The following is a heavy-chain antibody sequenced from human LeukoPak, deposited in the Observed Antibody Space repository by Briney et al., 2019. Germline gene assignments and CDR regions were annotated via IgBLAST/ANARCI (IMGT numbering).Heavy chain of an antibody. D-gene: IGHD6-6*01. CDR3: ARERKAARMVFDP. V-gene: IGHV1-46*01. CDR1: GYTFTSYY. Sequence: ASVKVSCKASGYTFTSYYMHWVRQAPGQGLEWMGIINPSGGSTSYAQKFQGRVTMTRDTSISTAYMELSRLRSDDTAVYYCARERKAARMVFDPWGQGTLVTVSS. CDR2: INPSGGST. J-gene: IGHJ5*02.